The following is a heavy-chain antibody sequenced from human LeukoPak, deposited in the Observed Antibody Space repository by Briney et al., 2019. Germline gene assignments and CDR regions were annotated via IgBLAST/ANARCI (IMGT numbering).Heavy chain of an antibody. D-gene: IGHD1-26*01. Sequence: PGGSLRLSCAASGFTFSSYSMNWVRQAPGMGLEYVSSISGTSNYIFYADSVKGRFTISRDNAKNSLYLQMNSLRAEDTAVYSCARSGTKGAFDIWGQGTMVTVSS. CDR3: ARSGTKGAFDI. CDR2: ISGTSNYI. J-gene: IGHJ3*02. V-gene: IGHV3-21*01. CDR1: GFTFSSYS.